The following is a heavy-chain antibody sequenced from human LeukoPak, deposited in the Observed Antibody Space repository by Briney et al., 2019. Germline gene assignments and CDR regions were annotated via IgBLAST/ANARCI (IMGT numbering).Heavy chain of an antibody. CDR2: TYHSGNT. J-gene: IGHJ4*02. V-gene: IGHV4-38-2*01. CDR3: ARQEVSRGFDY. Sequence: KPSETLSLTCAVSGYSISTGYYWGWIRQPPGKGLEWIGITYHSGNTYYNPSPKSRVTISVDTSKNQFSLKLSSVTAADTAVYYCARQEVSRGFDYWGQGTLVTVSS. CDR1: GYSISTGYY.